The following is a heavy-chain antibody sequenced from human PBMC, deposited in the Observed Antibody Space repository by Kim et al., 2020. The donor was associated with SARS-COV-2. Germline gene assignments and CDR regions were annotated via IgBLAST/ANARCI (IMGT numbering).Heavy chain of an antibody. V-gene: IGHV4-31*03. CDR1: GASIDSSGFY. J-gene: IGHJ6*02. CDR2: IYYGGT. Sequence: SETLSLTCSGSGASIDSSGFYWSWIRQHPGKGLEWIGYIYYGGTYHNPSPKSRVTMSMDASKREFSLNLGSVTVADTAAYYCARGNSGTGTMDVWGPGTT. CDR3: ARGNSGTGTMDV.